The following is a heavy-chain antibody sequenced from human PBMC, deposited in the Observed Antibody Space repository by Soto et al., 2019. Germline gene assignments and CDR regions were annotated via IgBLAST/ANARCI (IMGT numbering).Heavy chain of an antibody. CDR2: IIPIFGTA. D-gene: IGHD3-22*01. J-gene: IGHJ4*02. CDR3: ARERGAPTDYYDSSGPFDY. Sequence: ASVKVSCKASGGTFSSYAISWVRQAPGQGLEWMGGIIPIFGTANYAQKFQGRVTITADESTSTAYMELSSLRSEDTAVYYCARERGAPTDYYDSSGPFDYWGQGTLVNVS. V-gene: IGHV1-69*13. CDR1: GGTFSSYA.